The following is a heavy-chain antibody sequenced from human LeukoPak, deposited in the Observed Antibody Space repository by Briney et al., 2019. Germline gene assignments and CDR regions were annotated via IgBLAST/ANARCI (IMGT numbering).Heavy chain of an antibody. Sequence: TGGSLRLSCAASGFTFRTYGMNWVRQAPGKGLEWVSFISSSGSYIYYADSVKGQFTISRDNAANSLYLQLNSLRAEDTAVYYCASGNYFDYWGQGTLVTVSS. CDR1: GFTFRTYG. J-gene: IGHJ4*02. V-gene: IGHV3-21*01. CDR3: ASGNYFDY. CDR2: ISSSGSYI.